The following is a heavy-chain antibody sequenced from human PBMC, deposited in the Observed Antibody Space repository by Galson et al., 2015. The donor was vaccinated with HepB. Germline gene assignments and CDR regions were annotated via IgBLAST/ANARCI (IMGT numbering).Heavy chain of an antibody. V-gene: IGHV3-23*01. CDR1: GSAFSSHA. CDR2: ISGSGGGT. CDR3: TLLQEHL. J-gene: IGHJ6*01. Sequence: SLRLSCAASGSAFSSHAMSWVRQAPGKGLEWVSAISGSGGGTYYADSVKGQFTISRDNSRDTLFLHIDSLHQGPIGLPPGTLLQEHLWG.